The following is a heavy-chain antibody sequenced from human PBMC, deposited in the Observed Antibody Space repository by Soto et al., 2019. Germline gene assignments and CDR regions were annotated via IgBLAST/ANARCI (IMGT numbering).Heavy chain of an antibody. V-gene: IGHV4-4*07. Sequence: PSETLSLTCNVSGRSMISYYWSWIRQPAGKGLEWIGRICTGGSTNYNPSLKSRVTMSVDTSKSQFSLSLTSVTAADTAVYYCAREGDDRHFFFDSWGQGTLVTVSS. CDR3: AREGDDRHFFFDS. D-gene: IGHD3-3*02. J-gene: IGHJ4*02. CDR1: GRSMISYY. CDR2: ICTGGST.